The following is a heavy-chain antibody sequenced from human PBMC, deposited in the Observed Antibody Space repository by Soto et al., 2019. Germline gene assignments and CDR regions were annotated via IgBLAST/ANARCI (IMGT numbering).Heavy chain of an antibody. Sequence: PGGSLRLSCAASGFTFSSYAMHWVRQAPGKGLEWVAVISYDGSNKYYADSVKGRFTISRDNSKNTLYLQMNSLRAEDTAVYYCARDIAVAEDPYYGMDVWGQGTTVTVSS. CDR1: GFTFSSYA. J-gene: IGHJ6*02. CDR2: ISYDGSNK. D-gene: IGHD6-19*01. V-gene: IGHV3-30-3*01. CDR3: ARDIAVAEDPYYGMDV.